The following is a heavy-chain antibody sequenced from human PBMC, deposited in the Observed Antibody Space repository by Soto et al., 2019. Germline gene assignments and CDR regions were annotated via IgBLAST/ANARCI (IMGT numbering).Heavy chain of an antibody. Sequence: DVQLLESGGDLVQPGGSLRLSGAASGFIFSNYAMSWVRQAPGKGLEWVSLIRGSGGPTNYADSVKGRFTVSRDNSKNILLLQMNSLRAEDTAVYYCVKDFRVGYDWTHDWGQGTLVTVSS. J-gene: IGHJ4*02. CDR3: VKDFRVGYDWTHD. V-gene: IGHV3-23*01. D-gene: IGHD5-12*01. CDR1: GFIFSNYA. CDR2: IRGSGGPT.